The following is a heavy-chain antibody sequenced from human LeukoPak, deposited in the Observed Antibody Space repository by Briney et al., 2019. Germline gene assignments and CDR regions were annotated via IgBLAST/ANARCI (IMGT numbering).Heavy chain of an antibody. CDR3: ARRRGYYYDSSGYY. CDR2: INHSGST. J-gene: IGHJ4*02. D-gene: IGHD3-22*01. V-gene: IGHV4-38-2*02. Sequence: SETLSLTCTVSGYSISSGYYWSWIRQPPGKGLEWIGEINHSGSTNYNPSLKSRVTISVDTSKNQFSLKLSSVTAADTAVYYCARRRGYYYDSSGYYWGQGTLVTVSS. CDR1: GYSISSGYY.